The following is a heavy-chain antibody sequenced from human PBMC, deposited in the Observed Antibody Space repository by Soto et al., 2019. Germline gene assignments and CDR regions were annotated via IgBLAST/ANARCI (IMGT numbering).Heavy chain of an antibody. J-gene: IGHJ6*02. CDR1: GDSVSSNSAA. CDR2: TYYRSKWYN. Sequence: SQTLSLTCAISGDSVSSNSAAWNWIRQSPSRGLEWLGRTYYRSKWYNDYAVSVKSRITINPDTSKNQFSLQLNSVTPEDTAVYYCAREGYDILTGYYTPSYYHYGMDVWGQGTTVTVSS. V-gene: IGHV6-1*01. D-gene: IGHD3-9*01. CDR3: AREGYDILTGYYTPSYYHYGMDV.